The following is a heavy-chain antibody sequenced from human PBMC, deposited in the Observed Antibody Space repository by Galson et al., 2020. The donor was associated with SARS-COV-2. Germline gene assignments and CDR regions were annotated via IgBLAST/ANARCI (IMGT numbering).Heavy chain of an antibody. D-gene: IGHD6-19*01. V-gene: IGHV3-74*01. CDR3: ARDQSLHPCIAVAADY. CDR1: GFPFSSYW. J-gene: IGHJ4*02. CDR2: INSDGSST. Sequence: GGSLRLSCAASGFPFSSYWMHWVRQAPGKGLVWVSRINSDGSSTSYADSVKGRFTISRDNAKNTLYLQMNSLRAEDTAVYYCARDQSLHPCIAVAADYWGQGTLVTVSS.